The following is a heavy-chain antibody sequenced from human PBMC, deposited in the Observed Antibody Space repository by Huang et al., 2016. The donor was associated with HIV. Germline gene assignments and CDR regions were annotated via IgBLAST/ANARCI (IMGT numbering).Heavy chain of an antibody. D-gene: IGHD2-21*02. J-gene: IGHJ4*02. CDR3: ANRGSYQVVTGSLDYFDF. V-gene: IGHV2-5*01. CDR1: GFSFIPTGVG. CDR2: VSWNGDP. Sequence: QITLKESGPTLVRPTQTLTLTCSFSGFSFIPTGVGVGWLRQPPGRALAWLALVSWNGDPRYSTSLENRFTSTRETSEDQVILTMPNMDPVDTATYYWANRGSYQVVTGSLDYFDFWGQGTLVTVSS.